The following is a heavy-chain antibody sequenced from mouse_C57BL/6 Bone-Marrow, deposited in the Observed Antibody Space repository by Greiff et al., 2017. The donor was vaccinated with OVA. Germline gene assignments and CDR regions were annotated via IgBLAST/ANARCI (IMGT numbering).Heavy chain of an antibody. CDR3: ARDYYFDY. V-gene: IGHV1-76*01. Sequence: VMLVESGAELVRPGASVKLSCKASGYTFTDYYINWVKQRPGQGLEWIARIYPGSGNTYYNEKFKGKATLTAEKPSSTAYMQLSSLTSEDSAVYFCARDYYFDYWGQGTTLTVSS. J-gene: IGHJ2*01. CDR2: IYPGSGNT. CDR1: GYTFTDYY.